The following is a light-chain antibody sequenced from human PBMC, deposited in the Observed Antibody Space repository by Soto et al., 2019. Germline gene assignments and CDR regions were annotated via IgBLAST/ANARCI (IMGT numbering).Light chain of an antibody. CDR2: DDS. J-gene: IGLJ3*02. CDR1: NLGRKS. V-gene: IGLV3-21*02. Sequence: SYELTQPPSEPVAPGQTARFTCGGNNLGRKSVHGYQQRPSQAPVLVFYDDSDRPAGIPERFSGSNSGNTATLTISRVEAEDEVDYYCQVWDSSSDQWVFGGGTKLTVL. CDR3: QVWDSSSDQWV.